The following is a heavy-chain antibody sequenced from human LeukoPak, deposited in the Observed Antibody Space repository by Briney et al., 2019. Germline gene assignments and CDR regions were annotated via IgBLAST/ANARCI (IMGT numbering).Heavy chain of an antibody. D-gene: IGHD4-11*01. J-gene: IGHJ4*02. V-gene: IGHV3-30*01. CDR3: ARDFMTTVTYYFDY. CDR1: GFTFSSYA. Sequence: GGSLRLSCAASGFTFSSYAMHWVRQAPGKGLEWVAVISYDGSNKYYADSVKGRFTISRDNSKNTLYLQMNSLRAEDTAVYYCARDFMTTVTYYFDYWGQGTLVTVSS. CDR2: ISYDGSNK.